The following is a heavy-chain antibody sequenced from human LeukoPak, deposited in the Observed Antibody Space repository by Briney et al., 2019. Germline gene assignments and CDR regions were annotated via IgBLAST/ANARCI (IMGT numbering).Heavy chain of an antibody. V-gene: IGHV3-9*01. CDR2: ISWNSGSI. Sequence: GGSLRLSCAASGFTFDDYAMHWVRHAPGKGLEWVSGISWNSGSIGYADSVKGRFTISRDNAKNSLYLQMNSLRAEDTALYYCAKSAAYDILTGDFDYWGQGTLVTVSS. CDR3: AKSAAYDILTGDFDY. D-gene: IGHD3-9*01. J-gene: IGHJ4*02. CDR1: GFTFDDYA.